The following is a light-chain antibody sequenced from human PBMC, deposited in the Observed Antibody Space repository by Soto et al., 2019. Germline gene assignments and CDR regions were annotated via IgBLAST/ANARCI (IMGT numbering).Light chain of an antibody. V-gene: IGKV1-9*01. Sequence: DIQLTQSPSFLSASVGDRVTITCRASQGISSYLAWFQQKPGRAPNLLIYGASTLQSGVPSRFSGSGSGTDFTLTISNLQPEDFATYYCQQLNIYPLTFGPGTKVEIK. J-gene: IGKJ3*01. CDR1: QGISSY. CDR3: QQLNIYPLT. CDR2: GAS.